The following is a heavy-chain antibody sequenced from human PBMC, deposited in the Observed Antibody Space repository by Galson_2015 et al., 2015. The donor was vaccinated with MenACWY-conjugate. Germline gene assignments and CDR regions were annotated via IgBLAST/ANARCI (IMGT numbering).Heavy chain of an antibody. D-gene: IGHD5-18*01. CDR2: ISGSAATT. Sequence: SLRLSCAASGFTFSTYVMSWVRQAPGKGLEWVSSISGSAATTYYADSVKGRLTISRDNFKNTLYLQINSLRAEDTAIYYCAKGGDSGYSDVYNYWGQGTLVTVSS. CDR3: AKGGDSGYSDVYNY. CDR1: GFTFSTYV. J-gene: IGHJ4*02. V-gene: IGHV3-23*01.